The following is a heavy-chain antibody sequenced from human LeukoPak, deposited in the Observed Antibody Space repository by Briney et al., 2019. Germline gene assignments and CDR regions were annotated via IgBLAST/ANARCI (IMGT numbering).Heavy chain of an antibody. D-gene: IGHD6-19*01. CDR3: AREAGAFDM. V-gene: IGHV4-61*02. Sequence: PSETLSLTCTVSGGSISSGSYYWSWIRQPAGKGLEWIGRIYTSGSTNYNPSLKSRVTISVDTSKNQFSLKLSSVTAADRAVYYCAREAGAFDMWDQGTMVTVSS. CDR2: IYTSGST. J-gene: IGHJ3*02. CDR1: GGSISSGSYY.